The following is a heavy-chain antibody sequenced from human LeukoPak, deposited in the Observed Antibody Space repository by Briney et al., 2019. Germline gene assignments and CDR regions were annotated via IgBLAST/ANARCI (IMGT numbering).Heavy chain of an antibody. Sequence: SETLSLTCTVSSGSISSYYWSWIRQPPGKGLEWIGNIYYSGSTNPSLDYNPSLKSRVTISVDTSKNQFSLKLSSATAADTAVYYCARHYASGTYPLDYWGQGTLVAVSS. CDR3: ARHYASGTYPLDY. V-gene: IGHV4-59*01. CDR1: SGSISSYY. J-gene: IGHJ4*02. D-gene: IGHD3-10*01. CDR2: IYYSGST.